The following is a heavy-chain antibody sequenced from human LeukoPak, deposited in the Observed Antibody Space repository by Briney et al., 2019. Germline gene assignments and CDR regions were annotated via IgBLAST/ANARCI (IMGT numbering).Heavy chain of an antibody. D-gene: IGHD3-10*01. CDR1: GFTFDDYA. Sequence: TGGSLRLSCAASGFTFDDYAMHWVRQAPGKGLEWVSLISGDGGSTYYADSVKGRFTISRDNSKNSLYLQMSSLRTEDTALYYCAKDGSGSYYNVLFDYWGQGTLVTVSS. CDR3: AKDGSGSYYNVLFDY. V-gene: IGHV3-43*02. J-gene: IGHJ4*02. CDR2: ISGDGGST.